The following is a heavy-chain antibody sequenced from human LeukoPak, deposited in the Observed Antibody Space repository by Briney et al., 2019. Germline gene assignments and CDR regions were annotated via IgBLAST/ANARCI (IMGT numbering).Heavy chain of an antibody. CDR3: SKDLRRLCSGCDLGFDC. V-gene: IGHV3-11*05. CDR2: ISSSSSYT. Sequence: GGSLRLSCAASGFNFSDYSMSWIRQAPGKGLEWVAYISSSSSYTNYADSPNGRFNITRDNAKNTLYPHMNSMRAEDTAVDSCSKDLRRLCSGCDLGFDCWGQGTLVTVSS. CDR1: GFNFSDYS. J-gene: IGHJ4*02. D-gene: IGHD5-12*01.